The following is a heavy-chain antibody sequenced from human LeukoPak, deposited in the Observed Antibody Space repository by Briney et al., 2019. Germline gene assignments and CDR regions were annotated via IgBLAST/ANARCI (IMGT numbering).Heavy chain of an antibody. CDR1: GASVRTSGYY. V-gene: IGHV3-11*04. CDR2: TSSSGSTI. CDR3: AREYLLGPGNAFDI. D-gene: IGHD3-16*01. J-gene: IGHJ3*02. Sequence: LSLTCTVSGASVRTSGYYWAWIRQPPGRGLEWVSYTSSSGSTIYYADSVKGRFTISRDNAKNSLYLQMNSLRADDTAIYYCAREYLLGPGNAFDIWGQGTMVTVSS.